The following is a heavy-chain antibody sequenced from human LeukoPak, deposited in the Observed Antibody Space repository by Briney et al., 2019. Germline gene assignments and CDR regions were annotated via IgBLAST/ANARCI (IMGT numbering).Heavy chain of an antibody. J-gene: IGHJ4*02. Sequence: GSSVKVSCKVSGSSFTTYTISWVRQAPGQGLEWMGRIIPIHNMINYAQNFQDRVTITADKSTSTAYMELSSLRSDDTAIYYCARGAVAGLEGIDYWGQGTLVTVCS. D-gene: IGHD6-19*01. V-gene: IGHV1-69*02. CDR1: GSSFTTYT. CDR3: ARGAVAGLEGIDY. CDR2: IIPIHNMI.